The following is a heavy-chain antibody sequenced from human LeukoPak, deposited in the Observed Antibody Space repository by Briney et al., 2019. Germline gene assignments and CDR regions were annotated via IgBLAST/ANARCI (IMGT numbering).Heavy chain of an antibody. CDR1: GGSISSGSYY. CDR2: VYTSGST. J-gene: IGHJ5*02. D-gene: IGHD4-17*01. Sequence: PSETLSLTCTVSGGSISSGSYYWSWIRQPAGEGLEWIGRVYTSGSTNYNPSLKSRVTISIDTSKNQFSLKLTSVTATDTAFYYCARGPYGDSTGYWFDPWGQGTLVTVSS. CDR3: ARGPYGDSTGYWFDP. V-gene: IGHV4-61*02.